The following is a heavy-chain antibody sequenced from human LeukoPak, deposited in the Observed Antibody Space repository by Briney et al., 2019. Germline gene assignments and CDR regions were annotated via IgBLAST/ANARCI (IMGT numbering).Heavy chain of an antibody. CDR2: ISSSSSYI. Sequence: GGSLRLSCAASGFTFSSYSMNWVRHAPGKGLEWVSSISSSSSYIYYADSVKGRFTISRDNAKNSLYLQMNSLRAEDTAVYYCARDPSSGWYLKGWFDPWGQGTLVTVSS. CDR3: ARDPSSGWYLKGWFDP. V-gene: IGHV3-21*01. J-gene: IGHJ5*02. CDR1: GFTFSSYS. D-gene: IGHD6-19*01.